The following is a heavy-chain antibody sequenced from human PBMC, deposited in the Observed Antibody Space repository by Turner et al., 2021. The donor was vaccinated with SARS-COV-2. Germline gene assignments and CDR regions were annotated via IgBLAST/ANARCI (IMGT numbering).Heavy chain of an antibody. J-gene: IGHJ4*02. CDR1: GGSITKNYDY. CDR2: IYSSGNT. CDR3: ARLPERYFFDY. Sequence: LQLQEWGPGRVKPSETLSLTCTVSGGSITKNYDYWGWIRQPPGKGLVWIGSIYSSGNTYYNPSLKGRVTISVDTSKSQFSLKLSSVTAADTAVYYCARLPERYFFDYWGQGALVTVSS. V-gene: IGHV4-39*01.